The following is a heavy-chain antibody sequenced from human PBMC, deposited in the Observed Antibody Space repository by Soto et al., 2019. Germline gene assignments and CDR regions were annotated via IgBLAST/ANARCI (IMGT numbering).Heavy chain of an antibody. D-gene: IGHD5-18*01. CDR3: ARDRGYSYGTGYFQH. J-gene: IGHJ1*01. CDR1: GGSISSGDYY. CDR2: IYYSGST. V-gene: IGHV4-30-4*01. Sequence: QVQLQESGPGLVKPSQTLSLTCTVSGGSISSGDYYWSWIRQPPGKGLEWIGYIYYSGSTYYNPSLKSRVTISVDTSENQFSLKLSSVTAADTAVYYCARDRGYSYGTGYFQHWGQGTLVTVSS.